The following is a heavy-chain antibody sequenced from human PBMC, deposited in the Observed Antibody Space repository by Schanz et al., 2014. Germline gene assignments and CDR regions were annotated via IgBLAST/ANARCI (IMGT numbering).Heavy chain of an antibody. CDR1: GYTFTNHY. Sequence: QVQVIQSGPEVKKPGASVKVSCKASGYTFTNHYLHWVRQAPGQGLEWMGRISPSSGGTNYAKNFQGRVTMTKDTSLNPGYMALSTLTSDDTAVYYCARESVSRTRLFDPWGQGTLVTVSS. V-gene: IGHV1-2*06. CDR3: ARESVSRTRLFDP. CDR2: ISPSSGGT. D-gene: IGHD3-3*01. J-gene: IGHJ5*02.